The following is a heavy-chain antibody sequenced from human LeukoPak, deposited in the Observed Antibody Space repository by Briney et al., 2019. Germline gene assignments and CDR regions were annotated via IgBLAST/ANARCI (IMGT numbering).Heavy chain of an antibody. J-gene: IGHJ5*02. V-gene: IGHV4-39*01. CDR3: AMYSSSSGWFDP. Sequence: SETLSLTCTVFGGSISTTGYYWDWIRQPPGKGLEWIGNIYYTGITYYNPSLKSRVTISVDTSKNQFSLKLSSVTAADAAVYFCAMYSSSSGWFDPWGQGTLVTVSS. CDR2: IYYTGIT. CDR1: GGSISTTGYY. D-gene: IGHD6-6*01.